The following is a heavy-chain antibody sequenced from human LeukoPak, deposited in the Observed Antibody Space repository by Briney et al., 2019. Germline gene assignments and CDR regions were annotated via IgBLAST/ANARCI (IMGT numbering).Heavy chain of an antibody. Sequence: ASVKVSCKASGYTFTSYGISWVRQAPGQGLEWIGWINAYNGNTNYGRKLQGRVTMTTDTTTSTAYMELRSLRSDDTAVYYCARDQAPYYYDSSGFSPMDVWGQGTTVTVSS. V-gene: IGHV1-18*01. J-gene: IGHJ6*02. CDR1: GYTFTSYG. CDR3: ARDQAPYYYDSSGFSPMDV. CDR2: INAYNGNT. D-gene: IGHD3-22*01.